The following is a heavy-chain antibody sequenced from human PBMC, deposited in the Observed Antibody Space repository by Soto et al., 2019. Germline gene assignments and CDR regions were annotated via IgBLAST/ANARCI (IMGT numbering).Heavy chain of an antibody. D-gene: IGHD3-22*01. V-gene: IGHV1-2*02. CDR1: GYTFTGYY. CDR2: INPVSGGT. J-gene: IGHJ4*02. Sequence: ASVKVSCKASGYTFTGYYIHWVRQAPGQALEWMGWINPVSGGTSYAQKFQGRVTMTRDTSISTAYMELSRLRSDDTAVYYCAAYYYDSSGSYFDYWGQGTLVTVSS. CDR3: AAYYYDSSGSYFDY.